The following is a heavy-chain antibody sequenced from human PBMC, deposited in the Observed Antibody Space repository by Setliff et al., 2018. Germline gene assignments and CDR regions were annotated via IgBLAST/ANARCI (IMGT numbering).Heavy chain of an antibody. CDR3: ARAGPTVTFFRVLVISWWDP. J-gene: IGHJ5*02. D-gene: IGHD3-3*01. CDR1: GGSISGYY. CDR2: IYHSGST. Sequence: SETLSLTCSVSGGSISGYYWGWIRQPPGKGLEWIGSIYHSGSTNYNPSLKSRVTISVDTSKNQFSLKLSSVTAADTATYYCARAGPTVTFFRVLVISWWDPWGQGSLVTVS. V-gene: IGHV4-38-2*02.